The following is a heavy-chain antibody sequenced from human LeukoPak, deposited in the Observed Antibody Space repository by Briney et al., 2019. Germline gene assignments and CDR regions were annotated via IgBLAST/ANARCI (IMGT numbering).Heavy chain of an antibody. D-gene: IGHD3-22*01. Sequence: PGGSLRLSCAASGFIVSNNYMSWVRQAPGKGLEWVSYISSSSSTIYYADSVKGRFTISRDNAKNSLYLQMNSLRAEDTAVYYCARGYYDSSGPEYFQHWGQGTLVTVSS. J-gene: IGHJ1*01. CDR2: ISSSSSTI. V-gene: IGHV3-48*04. CDR3: ARGYYDSSGPEYFQH. CDR1: GFIVSNNY.